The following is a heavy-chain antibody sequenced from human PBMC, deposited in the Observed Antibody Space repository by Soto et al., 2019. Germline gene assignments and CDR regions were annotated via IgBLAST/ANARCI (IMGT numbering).Heavy chain of an antibody. J-gene: IGHJ4*02. CDR1: GGSISSDFW. V-gene: IGHV4-4*02. CDR3: ASAAWFSLPY. D-gene: IGHD3-10*01. Sequence: SETLSLTCAVSGGSISSDFWWSWVRQPPGKGLEWIGEIYRSGTTRANPSLKSRVTLSVDRSKNQFSLSLNSVTAADTAIYYCASAAWFSLPYWGQGILVTVSS. CDR2: IYRSGTT.